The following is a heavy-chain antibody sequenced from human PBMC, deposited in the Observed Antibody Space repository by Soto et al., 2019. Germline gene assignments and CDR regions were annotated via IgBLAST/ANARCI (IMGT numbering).Heavy chain of an antibody. CDR2: IYYSGST. D-gene: IGHD3-16*01. V-gene: IGHV4-30-4*03. Sequence: PSETLSLTCTVSGGSINNGDYYWSWIRQPPEKGLEWIGYIYYSGSTYYNPSLKSRITINPDTSKNQISLQLNSVTPEDTAVYYGLRLIGNSWLDEWGQGTLVTFSS. CDR3: LRLIGNSWLDE. CDR1: GGSINNGDYY. J-gene: IGHJ5*02.